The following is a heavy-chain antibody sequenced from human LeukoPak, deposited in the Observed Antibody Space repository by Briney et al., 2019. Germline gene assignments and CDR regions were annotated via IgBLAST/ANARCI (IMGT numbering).Heavy chain of an antibody. CDR1: GFTFNDHA. D-gene: IGHD5-12*01. CDR3: ATKYSAGWLFDY. Sequence: GGSLRLSCAASGFTFNDHAMNWVRQAPGKGLEWVSSIDNDGSYIYYADSVKGRFTLSRDNAENSVHLQMISLRAEDTAVYYCATKYSAGWLFDYWGQGTLVTVSS. V-gene: IGHV3-21*01. J-gene: IGHJ4*02. CDR2: IDNDGSYI.